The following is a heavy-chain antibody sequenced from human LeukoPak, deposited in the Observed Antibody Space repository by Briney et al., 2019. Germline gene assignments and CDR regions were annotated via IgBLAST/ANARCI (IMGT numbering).Heavy chain of an antibody. CDR2: ISSSSSTI. Sequence: GGSLRLSCAASGFTFSSYSMNWVRQAPGKGLEWVSYISSSSSTIYYADSVKGRFTISRDNAKNSLYLQMNSLRAEDTAVYYCARDVDFGALDYWGQGTLVTVSS. CDR3: ARDVDFGALDY. CDR1: GFTFSSYS. D-gene: IGHD3-10*01. V-gene: IGHV3-48*01. J-gene: IGHJ4*02.